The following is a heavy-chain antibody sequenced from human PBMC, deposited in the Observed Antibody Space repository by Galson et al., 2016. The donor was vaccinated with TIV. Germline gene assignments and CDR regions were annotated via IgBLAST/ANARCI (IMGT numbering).Heavy chain of an antibody. CDR1: SDSIINYY. V-gene: IGHV4-59*01. CDR3: ARDYGEWELNWYLDL. Sequence: LSLTCPVSSDSIINYYLSWIRQPPGKGLEWIGYISDSGRSNENPSLKSRVTISVDTSKKQISLKLKSVTAADTAVYYCARDYGEWELNWYLDLWGRGTLVTVSS. CDR2: ISDSGRS. D-gene: IGHD1-26*01. J-gene: IGHJ2*01.